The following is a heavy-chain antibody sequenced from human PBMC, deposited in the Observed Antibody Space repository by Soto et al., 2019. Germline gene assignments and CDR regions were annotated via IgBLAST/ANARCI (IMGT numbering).Heavy chain of an antibody. Sequence: QVQLVQSGAEVKKPGSSVKVSCKASGGTFSSYAISWVRQAPGQGLEWMGGIIPIFGTANYVPKFQGRVTITADESTSTAYMELSSLRSEVTAVYYCARREVDTAMVQSGVNCYNGMDVWGQGTTVTVSS. V-gene: IGHV1-69*01. CDR3: ARREVDTAMVQSGVNCYNGMDV. D-gene: IGHD5-18*01. J-gene: IGHJ6*02. CDR1: GGTFSSYA. CDR2: IIPIFGTA.